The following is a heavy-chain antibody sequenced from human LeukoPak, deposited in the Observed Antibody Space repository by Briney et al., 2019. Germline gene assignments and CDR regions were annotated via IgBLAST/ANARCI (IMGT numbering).Heavy chain of an antibody. V-gene: IGHV1-18*01. Sequence: ASVKVSCKASGYTFTTYSITWVRQAPGQGLEWMGWISAYNGNTNYAQNLQGRVTMTRDTSTSTVYMELSSLRSDDTAVYYCARTAARRFDYWGQGTLVTVSS. D-gene: IGHD6-6*01. CDR1: GYTFTTYS. CDR3: ARTAARRFDY. CDR2: ISAYNGNT. J-gene: IGHJ4*02.